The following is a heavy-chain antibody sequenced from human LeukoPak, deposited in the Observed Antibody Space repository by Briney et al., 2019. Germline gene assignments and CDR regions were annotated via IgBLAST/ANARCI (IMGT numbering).Heavy chain of an antibody. CDR3: ARVSVRFLEWPIDY. CDR1: GGSVSSGSYY. D-gene: IGHD3-3*01. CDR2: IYYSGST. Sequence: PSETLSLTCTVSGGSVSSGSYYWSWIRQPPGKGLEWIGYIYYSGSTNYNPSLKSRVTISVDTSKNQFSLKLSSVTAADTAVYYCARVSVRFLEWPIDYWGQGTLVTVSS. V-gene: IGHV4-61*01. J-gene: IGHJ4*02.